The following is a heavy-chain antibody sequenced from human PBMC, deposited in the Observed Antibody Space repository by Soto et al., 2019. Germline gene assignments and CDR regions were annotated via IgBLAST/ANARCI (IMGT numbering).Heavy chain of an antibody. J-gene: IGHJ4*02. CDR1: GFTLSSYS. CDR3: ARGGDTSGSWPRY. Sequence: GGSLRLSCAASGFTLSSYSMNWVRQAPGKGLEWVSSISSSSTYIYYADSVKGRFTISRDDAKNSLFLQMSSLRVGDTAVYYCARGGDTSGSWPRYWGQGTLVTVSS. V-gene: IGHV3-21*01. D-gene: IGHD3-22*01. CDR2: ISSSSTYI.